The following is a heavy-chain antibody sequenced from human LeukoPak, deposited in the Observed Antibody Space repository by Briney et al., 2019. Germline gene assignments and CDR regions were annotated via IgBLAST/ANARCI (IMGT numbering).Heavy chain of an antibody. Sequence: SETLSLTCAVYGGSFIGYYWSWIRQPPGKGLEWIGEINHFGSTNYNPSLKSRVTISIDTSKNQFSLKLSSVTAADTAVYYCARRWGYYFDYWGQGTLVTVSS. CDR3: ARRWGYYFDY. V-gene: IGHV4-34*01. J-gene: IGHJ4*02. CDR1: GGSFIGYY. CDR2: INHFGST. D-gene: IGHD2-21*01.